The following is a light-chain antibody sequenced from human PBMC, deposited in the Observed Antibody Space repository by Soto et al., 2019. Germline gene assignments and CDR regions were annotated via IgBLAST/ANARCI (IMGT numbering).Light chain of an antibody. CDR1: QSVSSY. CDR3: QQRSNWPLT. V-gene: IGKV3-11*01. CDR2: DAS. Sequence: EIVLTQSPATLSLSPGERATLSCRASQSVSSYLAWYQQKPGQAPRLLIYDASNTATGIPATFSGSGSGTDFTLTIGSLEPEDFAVYYCQQRSNWPLTFGPGTKVDIK. J-gene: IGKJ3*01.